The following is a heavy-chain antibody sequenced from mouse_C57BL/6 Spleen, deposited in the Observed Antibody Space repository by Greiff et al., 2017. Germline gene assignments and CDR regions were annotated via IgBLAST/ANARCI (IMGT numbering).Heavy chain of an antibody. D-gene: IGHD1-1*01. V-gene: IGHV5-4*01. CDR2: ISDGGSYT. Sequence: EVQRVESGGGLVKPGGSLKLSCAASGFTFSSYAMSWVRQTPEKRLEWVATISDGGSYTYYPDNVKGRFTISRDNAKNNLYLQMSHLKSEDTAMYYCARDGGSSSSYYYAMDYWGQGTSVTVSS. CDR1: GFTFSSYA. CDR3: ARDGGSSSSYYYAMDY. J-gene: IGHJ4*01.